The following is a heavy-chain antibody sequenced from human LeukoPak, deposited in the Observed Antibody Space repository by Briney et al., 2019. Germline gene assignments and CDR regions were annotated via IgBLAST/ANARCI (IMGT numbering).Heavy chain of an antibody. CDR2: IIPIFGTA. J-gene: IGHJ4*02. D-gene: IGHD3-16*02. V-gene: IGHV1-69*05. CDR3: ARALRLGELSLFDFDY. Sequence: GASVKVSCKASGGTFSSYAISWVRQAPGQGLEWMGGIIPIFGTANYAQKFQGRVTITRDTSASTAYMELSSLRSEDTAVYYCARALRLGELSLFDFDYWGQGTLVTVSS. CDR1: GGTFSSYA.